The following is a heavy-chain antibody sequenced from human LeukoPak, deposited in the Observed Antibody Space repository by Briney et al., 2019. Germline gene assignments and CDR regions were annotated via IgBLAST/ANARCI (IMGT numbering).Heavy chain of an antibody. V-gene: IGHV1-2*02. Sequence: ASVKCSCKASGYTFTDYYMHWVRQASGQGLEWMGWINPNTGGTNYAQKFQVRVTMTRDTSISTAYMELSRLRSDDTAVYYCARSPHILTGENFDYWGQGTLVTVSS. D-gene: IGHD3-9*01. CDR2: INPNTGGT. CDR3: ARSPHILTGENFDY. J-gene: IGHJ4*02. CDR1: GYTFTDYY.